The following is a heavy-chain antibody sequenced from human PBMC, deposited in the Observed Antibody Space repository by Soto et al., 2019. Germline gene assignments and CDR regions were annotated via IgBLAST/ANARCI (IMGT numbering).Heavy chain of an antibody. Sequence: QLQLQESGPRLVKPSETLSLTCAVSGGSLSSSSFFWGWIRQPPGKGLEWIGSMHSRGRSYYNASLKSRLTISVDTSKNQFSLRLTSVAATDTAVYFCASHIEFSGSSVFDSWGQGTLVTFSS. CDR1: GGSLSSSSFF. CDR2: MHSRGRS. J-gene: IGHJ4*02. D-gene: IGHD6-6*01. CDR3: ASHIEFSGSSVFDS. V-gene: IGHV4-39*01.